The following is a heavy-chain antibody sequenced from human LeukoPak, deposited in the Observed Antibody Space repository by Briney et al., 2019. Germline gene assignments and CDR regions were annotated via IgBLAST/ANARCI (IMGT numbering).Heavy chain of an antibody. CDR1: GFTFSSYG. J-gene: IGHJ4*02. CDR3: AKDTGKYSSGWTDY. D-gene: IGHD6-19*01. V-gene: IGHV3-30*02. Sequence: GGSLRLSCAASGFTFSSYGMHWVRQAPGKGLEWVAFIRYDGSNKYYADSVKGRFTMSRDNSKNTLYLQMNSLRAEDTAVYYCAKDTGKYSSGWTDYWGQGTLVTVSS. CDR2: IRYDGSNK.